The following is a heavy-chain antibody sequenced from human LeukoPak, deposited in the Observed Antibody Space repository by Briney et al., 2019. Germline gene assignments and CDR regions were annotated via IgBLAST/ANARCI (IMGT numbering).Heavy chain of an antibody. V-gene: IGHV1-2*02. J-gene: IGHJ4*02. Sequence: ASVTVSCKASGYTFTGYYIHWVRQAPGQGLEWMGGISPNNGGTDYAQKFQGRVTMTRDTSISTAYMELSSLRSDDTAVFYCARLGPGAIDFDYWGQGILVTVSS. CDR1: GYTFTGYY. CDR2: ISPNNGGT. CDR3: ARLGPGAIDFDY. D-gene: IGHD2-2*02.